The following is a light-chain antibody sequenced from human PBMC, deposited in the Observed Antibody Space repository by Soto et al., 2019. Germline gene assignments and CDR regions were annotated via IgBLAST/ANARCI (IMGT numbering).Light chain of an antibody. Sequence: EIVLTLSPATLSLSPGERATLSCRASQSIGLAIAWYQHKPGQAPRLLIFDASQRATGIPARFRGSGSGTDFTLSISSLEPEDFAVYYCQQRTDRPPWTFGQGTKVDIK. CDR1: QSIGLA. V-gene: IGKV3-11*01. CDR2: DAS. J-gene: IGKJ1*01. CDR3: QQRTDRPPWT.